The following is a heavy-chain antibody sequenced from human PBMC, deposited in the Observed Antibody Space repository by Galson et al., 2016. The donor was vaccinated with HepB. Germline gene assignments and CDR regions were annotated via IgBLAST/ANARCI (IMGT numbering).Heavy chain of an antibody. CDR3: ARDNGYYYDRSGYPSQGYFDV. Sequence: SVKVSCKASGGSFRNFAISWVRQAPGQGLEWMGGIIPMFGTANYGQRFQGRVTITADESTSTAYMDLSSLRSEDTAVYYCARDNGYYYDRSGYPSQGYFDVWGRGTLVTVSS. CDR2: IIPMFGTA. D-gene: IGHD3-22*01. V-gene: IGHV1-69*13. J-gene: IGHJ2*01. CDR1: GGSFRNFA.